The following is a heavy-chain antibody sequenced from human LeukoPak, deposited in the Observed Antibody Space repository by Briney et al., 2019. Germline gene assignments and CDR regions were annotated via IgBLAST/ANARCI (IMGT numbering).Heavy chain of an antibody. J-gene: IGHJ3*02. Sequence: SETLSLTCTVSGGSISSYYWSWIRQPPGKGLEWIGYIYYSGSTNYNPSLKSRVTISVDTSKNQFSLKLSSVTAADTAVYYCARDRNDLGEPDVFDIWGQGTMVTVSS. CDR2: IYYSGST. CDR3: ARDRNDLGEPDVFDI. V-gene: IGHV4-59*01. D-gene: IGHD1-14*01. CDR1: GGSISSYY.